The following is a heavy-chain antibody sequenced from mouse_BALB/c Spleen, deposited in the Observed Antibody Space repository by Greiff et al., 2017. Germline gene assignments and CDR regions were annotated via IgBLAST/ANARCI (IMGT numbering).Heavy chain of an antibody. J-gene: IGHJ2*01. CDR2: IYPGDGDT. CDR1: GYAFSSYW. D-gene: IGHD2-14*01. V-gene: IGHV1-80*01. Sequence: QVQLQQSGAELVRPGSSVKISCKASGYAFSSYWMNWVKQRPGQGLEWIGQIYPGDGDTNYNGKFKGKATLTADKSSSTAYMQLSSLTSEDSAVYFCARGGRYDGDFDYWGQGTTLTVSS. CDR3: ARGGRYDGDFDY.